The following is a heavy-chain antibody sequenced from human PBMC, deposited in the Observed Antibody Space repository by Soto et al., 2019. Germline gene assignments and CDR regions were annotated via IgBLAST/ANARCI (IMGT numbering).Heavy chain of an antibody. Sequence: ASVKVSCKASGYTFTGYYMHWLRQAPGQGLEWMGWINPNSGGTNYAQKFRGWVTMTRDTSISTAYMELSRLRSDDTAVYYCARGAVAGTYYYYGMDVWGQGTTVTVSS. CDR2: INPNSGGT. V-gene: IGHV1-2*04. CDR3: ARGAVAGTYYYYGMDV. D-gene: IGHD6-19*01. J-gene: IGHJ6*02. CDR1: GYTFTGYY.